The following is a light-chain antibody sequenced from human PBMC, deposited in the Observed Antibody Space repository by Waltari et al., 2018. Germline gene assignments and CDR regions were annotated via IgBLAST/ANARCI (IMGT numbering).Light chain of an antibody. CDR2: VNRDGSH. V-gene: IGLV4-69*01. Sequence: QLVLTQSPSASASLGASVKLTCTLSSGYSSNVIAWLQQQPEKGPRSLMKVNRDGSHSKGGDVPERFSGSSSGAERYLTSSNRQAEDEADYYGQTGGHGTWVFGGGTKLTVL. CDR1: SGYSSNV. J-gene: IGLJ3*02. CDR3: QTGGHGTWV.